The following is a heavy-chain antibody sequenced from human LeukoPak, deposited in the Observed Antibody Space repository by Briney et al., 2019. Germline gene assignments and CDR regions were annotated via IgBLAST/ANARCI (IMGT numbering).Heavy chain of an antibody. CDR1: GFTFSYYD. CDR3: ARQSSSGWFS. CDR2: ISGSGSTR. D-gene: IGHD6-19*01. Sequence: GGSLRLPCAASGFTFSYYDMNWVRQAPGKGLEWVSYISGSGSTRNSADSVKGRFTISRDNAKNSLYLEMNSLRAEDTAVYYCARQSSSGWFSWGQGSLVTVSS. J-gene: IGHJ5*02. V-gene: IGHV3-48*03.